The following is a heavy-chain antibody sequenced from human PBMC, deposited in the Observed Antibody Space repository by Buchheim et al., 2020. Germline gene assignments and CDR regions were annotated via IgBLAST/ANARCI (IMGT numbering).Heavy chain of an antibody. CDR3: ARALKITMIVVVTNYGMDV. CDR2: INSDGSST. V-gene: IGHV3-74*01. Sequence: EVQLVESGGGLVQPGGSLRLSCAASGFTFSSYWMHWVRQAPGKGLVWVSRINSDGSSTSYADSVKGRFTISRDNAKKTLYLQMNSLRAEDTAVYYCARALKITMIVVVTNYGMDVWGQGTT. J-gene: IGHJ6*02. CDR1: GFTFSSYW. D-gene: IGHD3-22*01.